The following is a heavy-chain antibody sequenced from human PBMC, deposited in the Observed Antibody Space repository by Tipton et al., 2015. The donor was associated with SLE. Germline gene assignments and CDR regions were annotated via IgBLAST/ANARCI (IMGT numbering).Heavy chain of an antibody. CDR2: ISSSSSYI. CDR1: GFTFSNYG. CDR3: ARAGDGTTFYYYGMDV. J-gene: IGHJ6*02. Sequence: SLRLSYAVSGFTFSNYGMNWVRQAPGKGLEWVSSISSSSSYIYYADSVKGRFTISRDNAKNSLYLQMNSLRAEDTAVVYCARAGDGTTFYYYGMDVWGQGTTVTVSS. V-gene: IGHV3-21*01. D-gene: IGHD1-1*01.